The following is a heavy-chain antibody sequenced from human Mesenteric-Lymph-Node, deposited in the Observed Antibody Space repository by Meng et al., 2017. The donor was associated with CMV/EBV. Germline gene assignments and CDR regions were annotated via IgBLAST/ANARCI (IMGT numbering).Heavy chain of an antibody. CDR2: AYYTSKWNN. D-gene: IGHD5-12*01. CDR1: GDTVSINSGA. V-gene: IGHV6-1*01. J-gene: IGHJ4*02. Sequence: ISGDTVSINSGAGNWIRQSPSRGLEWLGRAYYTSKWNNDYSQSVKGRITIIPDTSKNQFSLQLNSVTPEDSAVYYCARGWLRSYFDYWGQGTLVTVSS. CDR3: ARGWLRSYFDY.